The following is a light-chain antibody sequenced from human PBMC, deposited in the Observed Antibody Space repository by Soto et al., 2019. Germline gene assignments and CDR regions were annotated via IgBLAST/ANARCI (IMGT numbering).Light chain of an antibody. CDR2: EVS. Sequence: QSALTQPASVSGSPGQSITISCTGTSSDVGGYNYVSWYQQNPGKAPKLMIYEVSNRPSGVSNRFSGSKSGNTASLTISGLQDEDEADYYCSSYTSSSTWVFGGGTKLTVL. V-gene: IGLV2-14*01. CDR1: SSDVGGYNY. J-gene: IGLJ3*02. CDR3: SSYTSSSTWV.